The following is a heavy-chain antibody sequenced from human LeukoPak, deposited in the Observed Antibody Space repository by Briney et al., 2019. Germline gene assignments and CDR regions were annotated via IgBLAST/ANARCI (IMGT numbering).Heavy chain of an antibody. J-gene: IGHJ6*03. V-gene: IGHV4-31*03. Sequence: SEILSLTCTVSGGSISSGGYYWSWIRQHPGKGLEWIGYIYYSGSTDYTPSLKSRVTISVDASKNQFSLKLSSVTAADTAVYYCAIVSRRHSYYMDVWGKGTTVTVSS. CDR3: AIVSRRHSYYMDV. D-gene: IGHD2-2*01. CDR1: GGSISSGGYY. CDR2: IYYSGST.